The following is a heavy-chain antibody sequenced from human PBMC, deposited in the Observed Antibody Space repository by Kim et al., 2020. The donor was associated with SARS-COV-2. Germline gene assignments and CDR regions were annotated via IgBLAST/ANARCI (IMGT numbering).Heavy chain of an antibody. J-gene: IGHJ4*02. CDR3: ARDPIYYYGSGSYIDY. Sequence: VKGRFTIYRDNAKNSLYLQMNSLGAEDTAVYYCARDPIYYYGSGSYIDYWGQGTLVTVSS. V-gene: IGHV3-11*04. D-gene: IGHD3-10*01.